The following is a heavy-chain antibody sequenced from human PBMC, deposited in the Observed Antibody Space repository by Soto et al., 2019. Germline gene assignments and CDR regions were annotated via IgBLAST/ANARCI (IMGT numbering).Heavy chain of an antibody. Sequence: PGGSLRLSCAASGFTFSDHYMDWVRQALGKGLEWVGRIRKKANSYTTEYAASVKGRFAVSRDDSKNSLYLQMNSLKTEDTAVYYCARDSGRGFYFDYWGQGALVTVSS. CDR1: GFTFSDHY. V-gene: IGHV3-72*01. CDR2: IRKKANSYTT. CDR3: ARDSGRGFYFDY. D-gene: IGHD3-10*01. J-gene: IGHJ4*02.